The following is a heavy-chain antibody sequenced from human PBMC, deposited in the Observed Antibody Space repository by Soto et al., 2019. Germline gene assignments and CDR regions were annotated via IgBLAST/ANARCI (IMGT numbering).Heavy chain of an antibody. Sequence: ASVKVSCKASGYPFIDSYLHWVRQAPGQGLEWMGWIHPNGGDTISAQKFQGRVTLTRDTSMNTAHMELTRLTSDDTAVYFCARAILQNRYNYDAMDDWGQGXPVTVYS. J-gene: IGHJ6*02. V-gene: IGHV1-2*02. CDR3: ARAILQNRYNYDAMDD. CDR1: GYPFIDSY. CDR2: IHPNGGDT. D-gene: IGHD3-9*01.